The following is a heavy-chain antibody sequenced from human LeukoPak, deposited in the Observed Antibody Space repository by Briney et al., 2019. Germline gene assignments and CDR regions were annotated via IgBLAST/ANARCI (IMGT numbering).Heavy chain of an antibody. Sequence: ASVKVSGKASGYTFTSYGISWVRQAPGQGLEWMGWISAYNGNTNYAQKFQGRVTITRDTSASTAYMELSSLRSEDTAVYYCARDITMVRGALGFDPWGQGTLVTVSS. J-gene: IGHJ5*02. D-gene: IGHD3-10*01. CDR1: GYTFTSYG. CDR2: ISAYNGNT. CDR3: ARDITMVRGALGFDP. V-gene: IGHV1-18*01.